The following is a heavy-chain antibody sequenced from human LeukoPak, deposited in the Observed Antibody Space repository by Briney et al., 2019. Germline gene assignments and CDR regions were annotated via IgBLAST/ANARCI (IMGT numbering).Heavy chain of an antibody. V-gene: IGHV4-31*03. CDR3: ARVGSGSYYGMDV. Sequence: PSETLSLTCTVSGGSISSGGYYWSWIRQHPGKGLEWIGYIYYSGSTYYNPSLKSRVTISVDTSKNQFSLKLSSVTAADTAVYYCARVGSGSYYGMDVWGQGTTVSVSS. CDR2: IYYSGST. CDR1: GGSISSGGYY. D-gene: IGHD3-10*01. J-gene: IGHJ6*02.